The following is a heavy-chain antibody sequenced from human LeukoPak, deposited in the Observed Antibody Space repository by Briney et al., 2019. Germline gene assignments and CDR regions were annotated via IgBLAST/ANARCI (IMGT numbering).Heavy chain of an antibody. D-gene: IGHD6-19*01. CDR1: GYTFTSYA. V-gene: IGHV1-3*01. J-gene: IGHJ4*02. Sequence: ASVKVSCKASGYTFTSYAMHWVRQAPGQRLEWMGWINAGNGNTKYSQKFQGRVTITRDTSASTAYMELSSLRSEDTAVYYCARGRYMVAVAHFGDYWGQGTLVTVSS. CDR3: ARGRYMVAVAHFGDY. CDR2: INAGNGNT.